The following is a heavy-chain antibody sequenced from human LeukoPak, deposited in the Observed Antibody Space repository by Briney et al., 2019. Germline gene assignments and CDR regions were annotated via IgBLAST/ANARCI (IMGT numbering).Heavy chain of an antibody. CDR1: GGSISGLY. J-gene: IGHJ4*02. CDR3: ARDRDSSGWFDY. V-gene: IGHV4-59*11. D-gene: IGHD6-19*01. CDR2: IYYSGSA. Sequence: SETLSLTCTVSGGSISGLYWGWIRQPPGKGLEWIGFIYYSGSANYNPSLKSRVTMSVDMYKNQFSLKLTSVTAADTAFYYCARDRDSSGWFDYWGPGALVTVSS.